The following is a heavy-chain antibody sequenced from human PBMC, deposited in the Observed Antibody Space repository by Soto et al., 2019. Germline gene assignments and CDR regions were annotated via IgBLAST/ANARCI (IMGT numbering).Heavy chain of an antibody. J-gene: IGHJ4*02. CDR3: AREVSSFGSNHFDS. CDR2: IYYTGTT. D-gene: IGHD3-10*01. Sequence: WETLSLTCSVSGTSIRGYYWTWIRQPPGKGLEWIGYIYYTGTTKYNPSLKSRVTISVDTSKNQFSLRLNSVTAADTAVYYCAREVSSFGSNHFDSWGQGALVTVSS. CDR1: GTSIRGYY. V-gene: IGHV4-59*01.